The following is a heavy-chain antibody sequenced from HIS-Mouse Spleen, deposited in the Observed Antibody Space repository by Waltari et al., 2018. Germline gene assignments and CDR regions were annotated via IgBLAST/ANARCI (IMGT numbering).Heavy chain of an antibody. Sequence: QVQLVESGGGVVQPGRSLSLSCAASGFTFSSYAMHWVRQAPGKGLEWVAVISYDGSNKYYADSVKGRFTISRDNSKNTLYLQMNSLRAEDTAVYYCARAGTLHIVATTFDYWGQGTLVTVSS. J-gene: IGHJ4*02. D-gene: IGHD5-12*01. CDR1: GFTFSSYA. CDR2: ISYDGSNK. V-gene: IGHV3-30*04. CDR3: ARAGTLHIVATTFDY.